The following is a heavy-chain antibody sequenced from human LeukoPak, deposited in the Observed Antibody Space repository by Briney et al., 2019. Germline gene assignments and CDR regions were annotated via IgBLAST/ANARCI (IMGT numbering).Heavy chain of an antibody. V-gene: IGHV1-18*01. CDR3: ARDYTPGIAVAGTHYYYGMDV. J-gene: IGHJ6*02. CDR2: ISAYNGNT. Sequence: ASVKVSCKASGYNFTSYGISWVRQAPGQGLEWMGWISAYNGNTNYAQKLQGRVTMTTDTSTSTAYMELRSLRSDDTAVYYCARDYTPGIAVAGTHYYYGMDVWGQGTSVTVSS. CDR1: GYNFTSYG. D-gene: IGHD6-19*01.